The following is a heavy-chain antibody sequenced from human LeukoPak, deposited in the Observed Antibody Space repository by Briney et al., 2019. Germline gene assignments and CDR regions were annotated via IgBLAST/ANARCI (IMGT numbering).Heavy chain of an antibody. V-gene: IGHV1-18*01. CDR3: ARDHPPSINYYYYYGMDV. CDR1: GYTFTSYG. CDR2: ISAYNGNT. Sequence: ASVKVSCKASGYTFTSYGISWVRQAPGQGLEWMGWISAYNGNTNYAQKLQGRVTVTTDTSTSTAYMELRSLRSDDTAVYYCARDHPPSINYYYYYGMDVWGQGTTVTVSS. D-gene: IGHD6-6*01. J-gene: IGHJ6*02.